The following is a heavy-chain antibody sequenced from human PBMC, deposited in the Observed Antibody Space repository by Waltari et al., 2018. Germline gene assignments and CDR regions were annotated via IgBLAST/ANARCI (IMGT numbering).Heavy chain of an antibody. J-gene: IGHJ4*02. CDR3: ARSRGGSYHSDY. CDR1: GYTFTSYY. CDR2: INPSGGST. D-gene: IGHD1-26*01. V-gene: IGHV1-46*01. Sequence: QVQLVQSGAEVKKPGASVKVSCKASGYTFTSYYMHWVRQAPGQGLEWMGIINPSGGSTSYAQKVQGRVTMTRDTATSTGYMELSSRRSEDTAVYYCARSRGGSYHSDYWGQGTLVTVSS.